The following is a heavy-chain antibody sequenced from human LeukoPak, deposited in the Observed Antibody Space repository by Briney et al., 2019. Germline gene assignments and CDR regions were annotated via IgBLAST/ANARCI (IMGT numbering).Heavy chain of an antibody. CDR1: GFTFSNFG. D-gene: IGHD2-21*01. CDR2: IYNDGSNQ. J-gene: IGHJ5*02. CDR3: AKDGSGPYYSLFDP. Sequence: AGRSLRLSCAASGFTFSNFGMHWVRQAPGKGLEWVAVIYNDGSNQHYADSVRGRFTISRDNSKNTLYLQMSSLRAEDTAVNYCAKDGSGPYYSLFDPWGQGTLVIVSS. V-gene: IGHV3-33*06.